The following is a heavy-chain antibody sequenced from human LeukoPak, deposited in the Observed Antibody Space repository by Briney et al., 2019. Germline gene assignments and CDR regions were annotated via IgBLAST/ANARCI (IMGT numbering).Heavy chain of an antibody. J-gene: IGHJ4*02. Sequence: SVKVSCKASGGTFSSYAISWVRQAPGQGLEWMGGIIPIFGTANYAQKFQGRVTITTDESTSTAYMELSSLRSEDTAVYYCAREGYSGSYLDYWGQGTLVTVSS. CDR1: GGTFSSYA. D-gene: IGHD1-26*01. CDR3: AREGYSGSYLDY. CDR2: IIPIFGTA. V-gene: IGHV1-69*05.